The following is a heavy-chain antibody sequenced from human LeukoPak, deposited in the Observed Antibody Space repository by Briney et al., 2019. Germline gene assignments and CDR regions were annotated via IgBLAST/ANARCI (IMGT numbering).Heavy chain of an antibody. CDR2: ISSSSTI. D-gene: IGHD3-3*02. CDR1: GFTFSDYY. V-gene: IGHV3-69-1*01. Sequence: PGGSLRLSCAASGFTFSDYYMNWVRQAPGKGLEWVSSISSSSTIYYADSVKGRFTISRDNSKNTLYLQMNSLRAEDTAVYYCAGELASYYYYYGMDVWGKGTTVTVSS. CDR3: AGELASYYYYYGMDV. J-gene: IGHJ6*04.